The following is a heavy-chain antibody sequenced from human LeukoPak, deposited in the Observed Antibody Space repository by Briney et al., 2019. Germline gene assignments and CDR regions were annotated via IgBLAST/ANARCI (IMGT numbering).Heavy chain of an antibody. CDR3: VRKNRDFNAAFDI. D-gene: IGHD1-14*01. Sequence: QPGGSLRLSCTASGFTVSNNYMSWVRQAPGKGLEWVSISYSDTNTNYADSVKGRFTISRDTSQNTLSLQMNSLRVEDTAVYYCVRKNRDFNAAFDIWGQGTVVTVSA. J-gene: IGHJ3*02. CDR2: SYSDTNT. V-gene: IGHV3-53*01. CDR1: GFTVSNNY.